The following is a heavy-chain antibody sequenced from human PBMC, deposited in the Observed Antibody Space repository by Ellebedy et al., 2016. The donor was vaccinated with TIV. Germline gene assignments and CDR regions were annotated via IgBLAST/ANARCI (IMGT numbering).Heavy chain of an antibody. CDR2: IKPDGSEG. J-gene: IGHJ4*02. Sequence: GESLKISCAASGFTFSNYWMSWVRQAPGKGLEWVANIKPDGSEGYYVDSVKGRFTVSRDNAKNSLSLQMNSLRVEDTAVYYCARPGYVWGQGTLVTVSS. CDR3: ARPGYV. V-gene: IGHV3-7*01. CDR1: GFTFSNYW. D-gene: IGHD2-15*01.